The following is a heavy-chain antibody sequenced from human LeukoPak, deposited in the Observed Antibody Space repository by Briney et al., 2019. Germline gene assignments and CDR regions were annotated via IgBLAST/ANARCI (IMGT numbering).Heavy chain of an antibody. D-gene: IGHD3-10*01. CDR2: INPDGSTT. Sequence: GGSLRLSCAASKFTFSSYWMHWVRQAPGKGLVWVSRINPDGSTTNYADSVKGRFTISRDNAKNTLYLQMNSLRAEDTAVYYCARFGSGSYYYGMDVWGQGTTVTVSS. CDR3: ARFGSGSYYYGMDV. V-gene: IGHV3-74*01. CDR1: KFTFSSYW. J-gene: IGHJ6*02.